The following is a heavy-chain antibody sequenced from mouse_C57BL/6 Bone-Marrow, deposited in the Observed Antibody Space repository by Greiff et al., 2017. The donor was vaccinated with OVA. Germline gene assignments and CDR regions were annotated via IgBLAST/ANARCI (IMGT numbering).Heavy chain of an antibody. CDR1: GYSITSGYY. CDR2: ISYDGSN. CDR3: ARGDSSGYWAMDY. V-gene: IGHV3-6*01. Sequence: VQLKESGPGLVKPSQSLSLTCSVTGYSITSGYYWNWIRQFPGNKLEWMGYISYDGSNNYNPSLKNRISITRDTSTNQFFLKLNSVTTEDTATYYCARGDSSGYWAMDYWGQGTSVTVSS. D-gene: IGHD3-2*02. J-gene: IGHJ4*01.